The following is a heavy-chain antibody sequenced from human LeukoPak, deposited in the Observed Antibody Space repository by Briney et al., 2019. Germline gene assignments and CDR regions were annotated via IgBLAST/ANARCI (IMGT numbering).Heavy chain of an antibody. Sequence: PGGSLRLSCAASGFTFSSYGMHWVRQAPGKGLEWVAVIWYDGSNRYYADSVKGRFTISRDNSKNTLYLQMNSLRAEDTAVYYCVPGTAMVDYWGQGTLVTVSS. J-gene: IGHJ4*02. D-gene: IGHD5-18*01. V-gene: IGHV3-33*01. CDR1: GFTFSSYG. CDR3: VPGTAMVDY. CDR2: IWYDGSNR.